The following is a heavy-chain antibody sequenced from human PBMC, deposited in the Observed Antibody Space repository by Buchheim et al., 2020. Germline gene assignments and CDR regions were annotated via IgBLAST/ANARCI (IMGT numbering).Heavy chain of an antibody. CDR1: GFTFSSYA. V-gene: IGHV3-23*01. Sequence: EVQLLESGGGLVQPGGSLRLSCAASGFTFSSYAMSWVRQAPGKGLEWVSAISGSGGSTYYADSVMGRFTISSDNSKKPLYLQMNSLRAEDTAVYYCAKDGIVGATTRYYFDYWGQGTL. D-gene: IGHD1-26*01. J-gene: IGHJ4*02. CDR3: AKDGIVGATTRYYFDY. CDR2: ISGSGGST.